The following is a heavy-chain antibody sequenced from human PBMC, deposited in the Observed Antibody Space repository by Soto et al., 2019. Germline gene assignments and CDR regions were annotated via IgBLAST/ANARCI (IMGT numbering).Heavy chain of an antibody. CDR1: GGSVTSYY. J-gene: IGHJ2*01. Sequence: QVQLLESGPGLVKPSETLSLTCTVSGGSVTSYYWSWIRQPPGKGLEWIGYIFYSGISSYNPSLKSRVTISVDMSNNQFSLRLSSVTAADTAMYYCAREFPASGRGYFDLWGRGTQVTVSS. D-gene: IGHD2-2*01. V-gene: IGHV4-59*02. CDR2: IFYSGIS. CDR3: AREFPASGRGYFDL.